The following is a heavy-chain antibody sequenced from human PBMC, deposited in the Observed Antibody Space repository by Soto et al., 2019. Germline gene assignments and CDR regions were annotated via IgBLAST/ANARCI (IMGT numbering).Heavy chain of an antibody. CDR2: IFYSGST. CDR1: GGSISSSSYY. V-gene: IGHV4-39*01. Sequence: QLQLQESGPGLVKPSETLSLTCSVSGGSISSSSYYWGWIRQPPGKGLEWIGSIFYSGSTYHNPSLKSRVTISVDTSRNQFSLKLSSVTAADTAVYYCAKVKPSNGMDVWGQGTTVTVSS. CDR3: AKVKPSNGMDV. J-gene: IGHJ6*02.